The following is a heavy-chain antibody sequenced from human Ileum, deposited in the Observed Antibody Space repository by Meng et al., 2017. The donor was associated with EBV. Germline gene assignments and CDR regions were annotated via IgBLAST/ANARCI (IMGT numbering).Heavy chain of an antibody. J-gene: IGHJ5*02. V-gene: IGHV4-34*01. CDR2: IDQSGYT. CDR1: GGSFNDYY. Sequence: QGPLHKWGTGLLKPSETLSPTCAVYGGSFNDYYWTWLRQPPGKGLEWIGEIDQSGYTKFNPSLSSRATISRDTSNNQFSLRLNSVTAADTALYYCARYGRCNGNSFYCFDPWGQGTLVTVSS. CDR3: ARYGRCNGNSFYCFDP. D-gene: IGHD4-23*01.